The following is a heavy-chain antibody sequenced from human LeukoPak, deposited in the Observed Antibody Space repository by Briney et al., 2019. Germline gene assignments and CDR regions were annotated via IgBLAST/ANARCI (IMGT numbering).Heavy chain of an antibody. CDR2: IKQDGSEK. V-gene: IGHV3-7*01. D-gene: IGHD2-21*02. CDR1: GFTFSSYW. Sequence: QPGGSLRLSCTASGFTFSSYWTSWVCQAPGKGLEWVANIKQDGSEKDYVDSVKGRFTISRDNPKNSLYLQMNSLRAEDTAVYYCARYCGGDCYGMDVWGQGTTVTVSS. J-gene: IGHJ6*02. CDR3: ARYCGGDCYGMDV.